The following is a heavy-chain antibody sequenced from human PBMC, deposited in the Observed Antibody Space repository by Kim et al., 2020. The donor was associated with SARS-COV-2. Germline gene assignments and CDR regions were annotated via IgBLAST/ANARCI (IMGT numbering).Heavy chain of an antibody. J-gene: IGHJ4*02. CDR1: GFTFDDYA. D-gene: IGHD2-2*01. V-gene: IGHV3-9*01. Sequence: GGSLRLSCAASGFTFDDYAMHWVRQAPGKGLEWVSVISWNSASVTYADSVKGRFTVSRDNAQNSLYLQMNSLRADDTALYYCVKTPRRGSAVVPTGADWGQGTLVTVS. CDR2: ISWNSASV. CDR3: VKTPRRGSAVVPTGAD.